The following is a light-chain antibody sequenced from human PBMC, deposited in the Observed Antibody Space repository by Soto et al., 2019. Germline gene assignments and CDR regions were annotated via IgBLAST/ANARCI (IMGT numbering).Light chain of an antibody. V-gene: IGKV4-1*01. CDR2: WAS. CDR3: QQYYRPWT. J-gene: IGKJ1*01. Sequence: DIVMTQSPDSLAVSLGERATINCKSSQSVLYSSNNKNYLAWYQQKPGQPPKLLMYWASTRASGVPDRCSGSGSWTDFTLTISSLQAEDVAVYYCQQYYRPWTFGQGTKVEIK. CDR1: QSVLYSSNNKNY.